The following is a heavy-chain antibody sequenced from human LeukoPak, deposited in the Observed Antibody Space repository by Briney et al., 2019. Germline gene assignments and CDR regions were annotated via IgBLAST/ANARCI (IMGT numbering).Heavy chain of an antibody. D-gene: IGHD2-2*02. CDR3: ASLVVPAALPTYHFDY. J-gene: IGHJ4*02. V-gene: IGHV3-23*01. Sequence: PGGSLRLSCAASGFTFSNYAMNWVRQAPGKGLEWVSGISGSAGSTYYADSVKGRFTISRDDSKNTLYLQMNSLRAEDTAVYYCASLVVPAALPTYHFDYWGQGTLVTVSS. CDR2: ISGSAGST. CDR1: GFTFSNYA.